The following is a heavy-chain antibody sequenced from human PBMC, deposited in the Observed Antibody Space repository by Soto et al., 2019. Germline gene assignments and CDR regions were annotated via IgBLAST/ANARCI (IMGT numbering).Heavy chain of an antibody. CDR2: ITDSGST. CDR1: GGSFSGYY. D-gene: IGHD3-16*02. CDR3: AGRRRVGDYVGGSYRDPEYYFDY. Sequence: QVQLQQWGAGLLKPSETLSLTCAVYGGSFSGYYWSWIRQPPGKGLEWSGEITDSGSTNYNTYLSGRVTLAVDTSKNQFSLKLSSVNAADTAVYYWAGRRRVGDYVGGSYRDPEYYFDYWGQGTLVTVSS. V-gene: IGHV4-34*01. J-gene: IGHJ4*02.